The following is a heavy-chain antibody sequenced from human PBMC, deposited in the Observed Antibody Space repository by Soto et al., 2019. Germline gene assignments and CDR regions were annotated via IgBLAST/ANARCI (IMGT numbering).Heavy chain of an antibody. CDR2: IFYSGST. CDR3: ARQQKTGDTVLGSAP. J-gene: IGHJ5*02. CDR1: GGSISTSRSY. V-gene: IGHV4-39*01. Sequence: PSETLSLTCNVSGGSISTSRSYWAWIRQPPGKGLEWLANIFYSGSTYYNPSLASRVTVSVDTSKNEFSLKLRSVTAADTAVYYCARQQKTGDTVLGSAPGGQGTLVPVSP. D-gene: IGHD2-21*01.